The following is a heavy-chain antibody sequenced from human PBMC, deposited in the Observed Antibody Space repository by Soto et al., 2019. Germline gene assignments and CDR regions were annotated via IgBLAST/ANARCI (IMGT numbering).Heavy chain of an antibody. CDR2: ISAYNGNT. D-gene: IGHD3-10*01. CDR1: GYTFTSYG. J-gene: IGHJ5*02. CDR3: ARPLQGLGHPDWFDP. V-gene: IGHV1-18*01. Sequence: AASVKVSCKASGYTFTSYGISWVRQAPGQGLEWMGWISAYNGNTNYAQKLQGRVTMTTDTSTSTAYMELRSLRSDDTAVYYCARPLQGLGHPDWFDPWGQGTLVTVSS.